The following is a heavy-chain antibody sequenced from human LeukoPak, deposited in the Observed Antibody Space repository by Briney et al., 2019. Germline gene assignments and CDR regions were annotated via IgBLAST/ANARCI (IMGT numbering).Heavy chain of an antibody. J-gene: IGHJ3*02. CDR1: GFTFSSYA. CDR3: AKRRTHIVVVPAAIGAFDI. D-gene: IGHD2-2*01. V-gene: IGHV3-23*01. CDR2: ISGSGGST. Sequence: PGGSLRLSCAASGFTFSSYAISWVRQAPGKGLEWVSAISGSGGSTYYADSVKGRFTISRDNSKNTQYLQMNSLRAEDTAVYYCAKRRTHIVVVPAAIGAFDIWGQGTMVTVSS.